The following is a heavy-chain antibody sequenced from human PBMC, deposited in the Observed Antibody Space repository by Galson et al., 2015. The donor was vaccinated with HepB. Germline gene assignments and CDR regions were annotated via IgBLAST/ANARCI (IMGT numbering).Heavy chain of an antibody. D-gene: IGHD3-22*01. V-gene: IGHV1-18*01. CDR3: ARGVYDSSGYYFGEYFQH. CDR2: ISAYNGNT. J-gene: IGHJ1*01. CDR1: GYTFTSYG. Sequence: SVKVSCKASGYTFTSYGISWVRQAPGQGLEWMGWISAYNGNTNYAQKLQGRVTMTTDTSTSTAYMELRSLRSDDTAVYYCARGVYDSSGYYFGEYFQHWGQGTLVTVSS.